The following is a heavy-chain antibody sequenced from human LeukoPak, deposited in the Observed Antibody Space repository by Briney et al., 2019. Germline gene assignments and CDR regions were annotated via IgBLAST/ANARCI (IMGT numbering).Heavy chain of an antibody. J-gene: IGHJ4*02. CDR1: GYTFTSYD. V-gene: IGHV1-8*01. D-gene: IGHD2-15*01. Sequence: ASVKVSCKASGYTFTSYDINWVRQATGQGLEWMGWMNPNSGNTGYAQKFQGRVTMTRNTSISTAYMELSSLRSEDTAVYYCARGVRSGGSCFVYYFDYWGQGTLVTVSS. CDR2: MNPNSGNT. CDR3: ARGVRSGGSCFVYYFDY.